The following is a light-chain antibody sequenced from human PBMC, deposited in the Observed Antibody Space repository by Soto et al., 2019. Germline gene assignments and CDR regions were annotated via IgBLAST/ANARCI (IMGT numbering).Light chain of an antibody. CDR2: GAS. V-gene: IGKV3-20*01. J-gene: IGKJ5*01. Sequence: VLTQSPGTLSLSPGERATLSCRASQSVSRYLVWYQQKPGQAPRLLIYGASSRATGIPDRFSGSGSGTDFTLIINRLEPEDVAIYYCQQYGGSPRITFGQGTRLEIK. CDR3: QQYGGSPRIT. CDR1: QSVSRY.